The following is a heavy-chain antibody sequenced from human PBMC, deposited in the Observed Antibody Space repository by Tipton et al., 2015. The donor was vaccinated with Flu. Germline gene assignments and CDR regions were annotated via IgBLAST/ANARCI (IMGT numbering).Heavy chain of an antibody. Sequence: SLRLSCAASGFTFSRYAMSWVRQAPGKGLEWVSAVSGGGAVTYFADSVKGRFTISRDNSKNILYLQMNSLRADDTAVYYCATLTGDDYWGQGDLVTVSS. CDR3: ATLTGDDY. J-gene: IGHJ4*02. CDR2: VSGGGAVT. D-gene: IGHD7-27*01. V-gene: IGHV3-23*01. CDR1: GFTFSRYA.